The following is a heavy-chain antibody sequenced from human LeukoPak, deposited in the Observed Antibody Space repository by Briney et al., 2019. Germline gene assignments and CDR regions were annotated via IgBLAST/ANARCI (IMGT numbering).Heavy chain of an antibody. CDR2: IIPIFGTA. CDR1: GGTFSSYA. CDR3: ARARYGGRDAFDI. Sequence: SVKVSCKASGGTFSSYAISWVRQAPGQGLEWMGGIIPIFGTANYAQKFQGRVTITADKSTSTAYMELSSLRSEDTAVYYCARARYGGRDAFDIWGQGTMVTVSS. J-gene: IGHJ3*02. D-gene: IGHD4-23*01. V-gene: IGHV1-69*06.